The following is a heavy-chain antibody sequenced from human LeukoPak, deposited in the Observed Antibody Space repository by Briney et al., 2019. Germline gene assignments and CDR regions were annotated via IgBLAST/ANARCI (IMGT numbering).Heavy chain of an antibody. Sequence: GGSLRLSWAASGFTFSTYSMNWVRQAPGKGLEWVSYISSSSSTIYYADSVKGRFTISRDNAKNSLYLQMNSLRAEDTAVYYCARDWNYYYMDVWGKGTTVTISS. D-gene: IGHD3-3*01. CDR2: ISSSSSTI. J-gene: IGHJ6*03. CDR1: GFTFSTYS. CDR3: ARDWNYYYMDV. V-gene: IGHV3-48*01.